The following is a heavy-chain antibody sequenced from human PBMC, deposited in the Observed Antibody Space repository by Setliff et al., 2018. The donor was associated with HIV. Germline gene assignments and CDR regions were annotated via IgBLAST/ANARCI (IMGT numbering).Heavy chain of an antibody. CDR2: IKQDGSEK. V-gene: IGHV3-7*01. CDR1: GFSFSDYY. J-gene: IGHJ6*03. Sequence: PGGSLRLSCAASGFSFSDYYRSWVRQAPGKGLEWVANIKQDGSEKNYMDSVKGRFTISRDNAKNSLYLQMNSLRAEDTALYYCARDLPITIPKYYFYMDVWGKGTTVTVSS. CDR3: ARDLPITIPKYYFYMDV. D-gene: IGHD2-2*01.